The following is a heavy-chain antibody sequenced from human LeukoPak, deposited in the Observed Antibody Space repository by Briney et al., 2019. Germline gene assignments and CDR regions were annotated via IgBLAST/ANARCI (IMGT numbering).Heavy chain of an antibody. CDR1: GYSISSGYY. J-gene: IGHJ3*02. Sequence: SETLSLTCTVSGYSISSGYYWSWIRQPPGKGLEWIGEINHSGSTNYNPSLKSRVTISVDTSKNQFSLKLSSVTAADTAVYYCARRGRSNWQARGWAFDIWGQGTMVTVSS. CDR3: ARRGRSNWQARGWAFDI. D-gene: IGHD1-1*01. CDR2: INHSGST. V-gene: IGHV4-38-2*02.